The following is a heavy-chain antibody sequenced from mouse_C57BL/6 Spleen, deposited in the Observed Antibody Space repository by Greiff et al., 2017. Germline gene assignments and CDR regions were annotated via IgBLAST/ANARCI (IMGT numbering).Heavy chain of an antibody. D-gene: IGHD1-1*01. V-gene: IGHV1-26*01. CDR2: INPNNGGT. CDR3: ARRYGRLDY. CDR1: GYTFTDYY. J-gene: IGHJ2*01. Sequence: VQLQQSGPELVKPGASVKISCKASGYTFTDYYMNWVKQSHGKSLEWIGDINPNNGGTSYNQKFKGKATLTVDKSSSTAYVELRSLTAEDSAVYYCARRYGRLDYGGQGTTLTVSS.